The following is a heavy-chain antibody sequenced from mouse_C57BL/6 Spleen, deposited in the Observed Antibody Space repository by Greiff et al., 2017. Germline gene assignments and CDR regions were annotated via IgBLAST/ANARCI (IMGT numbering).Heavy chain of an antibody. CDR1: GYSITSGYY. V-gene: IGHV3-6*01. CDR2: ISYDGSN. J-gene: IGHJ1*03. CDR3: ARERITTVVEGWYFDV. D-gene: IGHD1-1*01. Sequence: EVKLEESGPGLVKPSQSLSLTCSVTGYSITSGYYWNWIRQFPGNKLEWMGYISYDGSNNYNPSLKNRISITRDTSKNQFFLKLNSVTTEDTATYYCARERITTVVEGWYFDVWGTGTTVTVSS.